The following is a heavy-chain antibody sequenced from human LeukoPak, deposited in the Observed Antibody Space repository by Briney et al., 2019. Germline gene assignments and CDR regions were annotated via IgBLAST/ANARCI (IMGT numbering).Heavy chain of an antibody. CDR2: ISGSGGST. Sequence: PGGSLRLSCAASGFTFSSYAMSWVRQAPGKGLEWVSAISGSGGSTYYADSVKGRFTISRDNSKNTLYLQMNSLRAEDTAVYYCAKEMESRLYGGNRRYMDVWGKGTTVTVSS. CDR1: GFTFSSYA. CDR3: AKEMESRLYGGNRRYMDV. J-gene: IGHJ6*03. D-gene: IGHD4-23*01. V-gene: IGHV3-23*01.